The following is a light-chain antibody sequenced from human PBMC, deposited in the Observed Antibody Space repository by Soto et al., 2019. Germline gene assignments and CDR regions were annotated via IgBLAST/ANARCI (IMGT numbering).Light chain of an antibody. V-gene: IGKV2-30*01. CDR1: QSLVYSDGNTY. CDR3: MQGTHWPPWT. J-gene: IGKJ1*01. CDR2: KVS. Sequence: DVVMTQSPLSLPVTLGQPASISCRSSQSLVYSDGNTYLSWFQQRPGHSPRRLIYKVSNRDSGVPDRFSGSGSGTDFTLKISRVEAEDVGVYYCMQGTHWPPWTFGQGTKVEIK.